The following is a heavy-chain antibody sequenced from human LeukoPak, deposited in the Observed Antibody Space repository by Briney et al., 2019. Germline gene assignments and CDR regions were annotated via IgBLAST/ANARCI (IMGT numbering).Heavy chain of an antibody. J-gene: IGHJ4*02. CDR3: AREVFDSSGSLVGYFDY. D-gene: IGHD3-22*01. CDR2: IYYSGST. CDR1: GGSISSGDYY. V-gene: IGHV4-30-4*08. Sequence: SETLSLTCTVSGGSISSGDYYWSRIRQPPGKGLEWIGYIYYSGSTYYNPSLKSRVTISVDTSKNQFSLKLSSVTAADTAVYYCAREVFDSSGSLVGYFDYWGQGTLVTVSS.